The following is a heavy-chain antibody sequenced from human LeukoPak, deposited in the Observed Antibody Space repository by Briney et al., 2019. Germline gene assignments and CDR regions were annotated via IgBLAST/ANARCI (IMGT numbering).Heavy chain of an antibody. CDR3: ARGKDDILTGYYHTPLDY. J-gene: IGHJ4*02. V-gene: IGHV1-18*01. CDR2: ISAYNGNT. D-gene: IGHD3-9*01. Sequence: ASAKVSCKASGYTFTSYGISWVRQAPGQGLEWMGWISAYNGNTNYAQKLQGRVTMTTDTSTSTAYMELRSLRSDDTAVYYCARGKDDILTGYYHTPLDYWGQGTLVTVSS. CDR1: GYTFTSYG.